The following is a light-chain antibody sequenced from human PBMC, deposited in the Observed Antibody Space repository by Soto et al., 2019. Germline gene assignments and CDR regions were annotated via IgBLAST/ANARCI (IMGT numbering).Light chain of an antibody. Sequence: QSVLTQPASVSGSPGQSISLSCTGSSSDVGGYNYVSWYQQHPGEAPKLLIYEVTHRPSGVSDRFSGSKSGSTASLTISGLQTDDEADYYCTSWTTNNIPYVFGTGTKLTVL. CDR3: TSWTTNNIPYV. J-gene: IGLJ1*01. CDR2: EVT. CDR1: SSDVGGYNY. V-gene: IGLV2-14*03.